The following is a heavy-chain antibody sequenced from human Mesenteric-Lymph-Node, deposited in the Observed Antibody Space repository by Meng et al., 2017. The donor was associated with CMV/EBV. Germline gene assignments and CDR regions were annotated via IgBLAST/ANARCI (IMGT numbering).Heavy chain of an antibody. D-gene: IGHD6-13*01. V-gene: IGHV4-38-2*02. CDR2: IYHSGST. CDR3: ARGYSSRPFDY. Sequence: SETLSLTCTVSGYSISSGYYWGWIRQPPGKGLEWIGSIYHSGSTYYNPSLKSRVTISVDTSKNQFSLKLSSVTAADTAVYYCARGYSSRPFDYWGQGTLVTVSS. J-gene: IGHJ4*02. CDR1: GYSISSGYY.